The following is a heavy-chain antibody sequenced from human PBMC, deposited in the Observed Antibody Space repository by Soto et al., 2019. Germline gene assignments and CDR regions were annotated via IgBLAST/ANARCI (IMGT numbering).Heavy chain of an antibody. CDR1: GYSFTSYW. CDR3: ARVGRGPGLTGTYYTPFDS. V-gene: IGHV5-51*01. CDR2: IYPADSET. D-gene: IGHD3-10*01. J-gene: IGHJ4*02. Sequence: GESLKISCKTSGYSFTSYWMAWVRQVPEKGLEWMGIIYPADSETRYSPSFQGQVTISADKSIRMTYLQLNSLKASDTAIYHCARVGRGPGLTGTYYTPFDSWGQGTLVTVSS.